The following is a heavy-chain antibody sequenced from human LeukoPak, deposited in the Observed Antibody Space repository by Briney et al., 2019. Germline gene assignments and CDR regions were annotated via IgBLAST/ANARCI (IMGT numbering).Heavy chain of an antibody. CDR2: IYYSGST. J-gene: IGHJ5*02. D-gene: IGHD5-24*01. V-gene: IGHV4-61*01. Sequence: SETLALTCTVSGGSVSSGSYYCSWIRQPPGKGLEWIGYIYYSGSTNYNPSLKSRVTISVDTSKNQFSLKLSSVTAADTAVYYCAREASRMAHPWGQGTLVTVSS. CDR3: AREASRMAHP. CDR1: GGSVSSGSYY.